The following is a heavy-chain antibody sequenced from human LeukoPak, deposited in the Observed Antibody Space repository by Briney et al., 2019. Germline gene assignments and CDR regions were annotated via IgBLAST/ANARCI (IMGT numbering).Heavy chain of an antibody. D-gene: IGHD3-16*01. CDR3: ARGGYYDYVWGSQIADY. CDR2: MNPNSGNT. V-gene: IGHV1-8*01. CDR1: GYTFTSYD. J-gene: IGHJ4*02. Sequence: ASVKVSCKASGYTFTSYDINWVRQATGQGLEWMGWMNPNSGNTGYAQKFQGRVTMTRNTSISTAYVELSSLRSEDTAVYYCARGGYYDYVWGSQIADYWGQGTLVTVSS.